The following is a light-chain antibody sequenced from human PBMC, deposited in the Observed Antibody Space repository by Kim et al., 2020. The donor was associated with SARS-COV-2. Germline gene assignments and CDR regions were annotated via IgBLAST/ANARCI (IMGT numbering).Light chain of an antibody. Sequence: TVPSTCTPSSGSIASNYVQWYQQRPGSSPPTVIYEDNQRPSGVPDRFSGSIDSSSNSASLTISGLKTEDEADYYCQSYDSSKLLWVFGGGTKLTVL. CDR2: EDN. CDR1: SGSIASNY. V-gene: IGLV6-57*01. J-gene: IGLJ3*02. CDR3: QSYDSSKLLWV.